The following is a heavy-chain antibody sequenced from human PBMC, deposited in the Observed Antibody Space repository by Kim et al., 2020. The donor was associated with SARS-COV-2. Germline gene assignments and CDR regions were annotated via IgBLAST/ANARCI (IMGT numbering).Heavy chain of an antibody. J-gene: IGHJ3*02. Sequence: SETLSLTCTVSGGSISSYYWSWIRQPPGKGLEWIGYIYYSGSTNYNPSLKSRVTISVDTSKNQFSLKLSSVTAADTAVYYCARVGDLAVAGTGSGNDAFDIWGQETMVTVSS. V-gene: IGHV4-59*01. CDR2: IYYSGST. CDR1: GGSISSYY. D-gene: IGHD6-19*01. CDR3: ARVGDLAVAGTGSGNDAFDI.